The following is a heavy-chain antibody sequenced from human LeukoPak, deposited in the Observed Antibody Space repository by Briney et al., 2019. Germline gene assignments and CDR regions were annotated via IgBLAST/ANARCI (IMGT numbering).Heavy chain of an antibody. V-gene: IGHV1-69*04. D-gene: IGHD1-26*01. CDR1: GGTFSSYA. Sequence: ASVKVSCKASGGTFSSYAISWVRQAPGQGLEWMGRIIPMLGIANYAQKFQGRVTITADKSTSTAYMEPSSLRSEDTAVYYCARVQQWELLRWDYYYGMDVWGQGTTVTVSS. CDR3: ARVQQWELLRWDYYYGMDV. CDR2: IIPMLGIA. J-gene: IGHJ6*02.